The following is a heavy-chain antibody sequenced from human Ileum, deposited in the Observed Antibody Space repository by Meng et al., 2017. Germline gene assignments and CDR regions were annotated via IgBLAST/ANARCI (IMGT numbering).Heavy chain of an antibody. CDR3: TRDQTSNGWGSFDS. CDR1: GNSVISASYY. Sequence: LHESCPGLWLPSETLTLPWSFSGNSVISASYYWNWVRQPEGKGQGWSGSINYSGSAYYYASLGSRVSMSVDTSKNKFSLKLTSVTAADTAVYYCTRDQTSNGWGSFDSWGQGTLVTVSS. CDR2: INYSGSA. D-gene: IGHD7-27*01. J-gene: IGHJ4*02. V-gene: IGHV4-61*01.